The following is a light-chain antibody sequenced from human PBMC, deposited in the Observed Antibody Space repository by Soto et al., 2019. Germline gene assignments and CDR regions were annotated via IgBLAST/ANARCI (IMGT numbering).Light chain of an antibody. V-gene: IGKV3-15*01. J-gene: IGKJ1*01. CDR3: PQYNNWPPWT. CDR2: DGS. CDR1: QSVSSK. Sequence: EIVMTQSPDTLSVSPGERATLSCRASQSVSSKLAWYQQKPGQTPRLLIYDGSTRVTGIPARFSGSGSGTEFTLTISSLQSEDFAVYYCPQYNNWPPWTFGQGTTVEIK.